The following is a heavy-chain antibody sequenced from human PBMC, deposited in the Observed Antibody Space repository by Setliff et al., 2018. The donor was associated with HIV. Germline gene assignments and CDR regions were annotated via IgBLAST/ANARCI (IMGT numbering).Heavy chain of an antibody. CDR3: VRELGMTSDF. D-gene: IGHD1-26*01. CDR1: GFSVSFNY. V-gene: IGHV3-53*01. Sequence: GGSLRLSCVASGFSVSFNYMNWVRQGPGKGLEWVSSIYGSGDTYYADSVKGRFTISRDDSKNTVYLQMSSLRVEDTAVYFCVRELGMTSDFWGQKTLVTVSS. CDR2: IYGSGDT. J-gene: IGHJ4*02.